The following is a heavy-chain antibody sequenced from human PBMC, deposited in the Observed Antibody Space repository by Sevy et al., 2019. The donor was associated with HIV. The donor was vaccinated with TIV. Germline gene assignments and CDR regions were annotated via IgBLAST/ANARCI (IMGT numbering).Heavy chain of an antibody. CDR3: ARDRAYYYGSGSYSLKYNWFDP. CDR1: GGSVSGVIYY. J-gene: IGHJ5*02. D-gene: IGHD3-10*01. Sequence: SETLSLTCTVSGGSVSGVIYYWTWIRQPPGKGLEWIGYIYYSGSTNYNPSLKSRVTISVDTSKTQFSRKLSSVTAADTAVYYCARDRAYYYGSGSYSLKYNWFDPWGQGTLVTVSS. V-gene: IGHV4-61*01. CDR2: IYYSGST.